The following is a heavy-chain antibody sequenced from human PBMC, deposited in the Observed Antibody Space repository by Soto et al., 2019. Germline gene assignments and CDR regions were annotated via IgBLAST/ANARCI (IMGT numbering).Heavy chain of an antibody. V-gene: IGHV4-59*08. CDR2: IYYSGST. Sequence: SETLSLTCTVSGGSISSYYWSWIRQPPGKGLEWIGYIYYSGSTYYNPSLKSRVTISVDTSKNQFSLKLSSVTAEDTAVYYCARVGYCSGGSCYLGGPFDYWVQGTLVTVSS. J-gene: IGHJ4*02. D-gene: IGHD2-15*01. CDR3: ARVGYCSGGSCYLGGPFDY. CDR1: GGSISSYY.